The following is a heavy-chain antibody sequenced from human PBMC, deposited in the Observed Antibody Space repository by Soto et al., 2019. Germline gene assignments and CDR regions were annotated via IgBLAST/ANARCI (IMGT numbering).Heavy chain of an antibody. CDR2: ISAYSGNT. D-gene: IGHD4-17*01. CDR3: ARVVKAGDYGDYGRYYFDY. V-gene: IGHV1-18*04. J-gene: IGHJ4*01. Sequence: QVQLVQSGAEVKKPGASVKVSCKASGYTFTTYGITWVRQAPGQGLEWMGWISAYSGNTNYAQKLQGRLTVRTDTSTNTAYMDQRSLRSDDTAVYYCARVVKAGDYGDYGRYYFDYWGHGTLVTVSS. CDR1: GYTFTTYG.